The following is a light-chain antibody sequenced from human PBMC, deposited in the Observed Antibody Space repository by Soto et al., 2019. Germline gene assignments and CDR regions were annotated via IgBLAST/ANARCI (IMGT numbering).Light chain of an antibody. CDR3: SAYTSSSAVV. J-gene: IGLJ2*01. CDR2: DVS. CDR1: SSDVGGYNY. Sequence: QSALTQPASVSGSPGQSITISCTGTSSDVGGYNYVSWYQQHPGKAPKLMIYDVSHRPSGVSNRGSGSKSGNTASLTISGLQAEDEADYYCSAYTSSSAVVFGGGTKLTVL. V-gene: IGLV2-14*01.